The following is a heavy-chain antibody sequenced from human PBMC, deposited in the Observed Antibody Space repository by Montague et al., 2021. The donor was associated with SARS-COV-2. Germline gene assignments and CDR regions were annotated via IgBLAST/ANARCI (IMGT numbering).Heavy chain of an antibody. CDR1: GFTFSSYA. J-gene: IGHJ4*02. Sequence: SLRLSCAASGFTFSSYAMHWVRQAPGKGLEWVALISFDGSNKYYADSVKGRFTISRDISKNTLYPQMNSLRAEDTAVYYCASYGAHGRFGFDHWGQGTLVTVSS. V-gene: IGHV3-30*04. CDR2: ISFDGSNK. CDR3: ASYGAHGRFGFDH. D-gene: IGHD3-10*01.